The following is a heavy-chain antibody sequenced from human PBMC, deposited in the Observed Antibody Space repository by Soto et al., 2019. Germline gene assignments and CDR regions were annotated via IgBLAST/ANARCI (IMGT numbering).Heavy chain of an antibody. J-gene: IGHJ4*02. CDR2: ISTSGST. D-gene: IGHD6-25*01. CDR1: GGSISSYY. V-gene: IGHV4-4*07. Sequence: SETLSLTCTVSGGSISSYYWSWIRQPAGKGLEWIGRISTSGSTNYNPSLQSRVTMSVDTSKNQFSLKLSSVTAADTAVYYCARDSKRRLTTMGYFDYWGQGTLVTVSS. CDR3: ARDSKRRLTTMGYFDY.